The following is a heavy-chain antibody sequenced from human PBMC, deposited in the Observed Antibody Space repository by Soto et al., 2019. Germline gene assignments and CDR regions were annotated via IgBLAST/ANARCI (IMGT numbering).Heavy chain of an antibody. J-gene: IGHJ4*02. CDR2: MNPNSGNT. Sequence: ASGKVSCKASGYTFTRYDINWVRQATGQGLEWMGWMNPNSGNTGYAQKFQGRVTMTRNTSISTAYMELSSLRSEDTAVYYCAREYYWSFGVRYFDYWGQGTLVTVSS. D-gene: IGHD3-3*01. CDR3: AREYYWSFGVRYFDY. V-gene: IGHV1-8*01. CDR1: GYTFTRYD.